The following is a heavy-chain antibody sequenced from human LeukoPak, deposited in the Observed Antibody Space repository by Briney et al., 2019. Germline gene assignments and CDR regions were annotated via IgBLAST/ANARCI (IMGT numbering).Heavy chain of an antibody. Sequence: PGGSLRLSCAASGFTFNNYAMSRVRQTPGKGLEWVSGISDNDGSTYYTDSVKGRFTISRDNSKDTVYLQMNNLRAADTALYFCVRHDSYIPFWGQGSLVTVSS. CDR1: GFTFNNYA. J-gene: IGHJ1*01. CDR3: VRHDSYIPF. CDR2: ISDNDGST. V-gene: IGHV3-23*01. D-gene: IGHD5-18*01.